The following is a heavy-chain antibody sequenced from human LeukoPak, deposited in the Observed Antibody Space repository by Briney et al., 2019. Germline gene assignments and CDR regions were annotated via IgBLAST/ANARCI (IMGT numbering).Heavy chain of an antibody. CDR2: ITSSSSTI. V-gene: IGHV3-48*01. D-gene: IGHD6-19*01. CDR3: ARDFAVVGLDY. CDR1: GFIFSSYT. Sequence: PGGSLRLSCAASGFIFSSYTMNWVRQAPGKGLEWVSYITSSSSTIYYADSVKGRFTISRDNAKNSLYLQMSSLRAEDTAVYYCARDFAVVGLDYWGQGTLVTVSS. J-gene: IGHJ4*02.